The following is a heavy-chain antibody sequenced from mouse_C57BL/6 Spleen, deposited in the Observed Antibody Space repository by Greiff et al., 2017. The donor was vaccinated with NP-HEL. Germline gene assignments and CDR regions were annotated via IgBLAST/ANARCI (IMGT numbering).Heavy chain of an antibody. V-gene: IGHV5-9-1*02. J-gene: IGHJ4*01. CDR3: TRDRLRGVAGYAMDY. CDR2: ISSGGDYI. Sequence: EVMLVESGEGLVKPGGSLKLSCAASGFTFSSYAMSWVRQTPEKRLEWVAYISSGGDYIYYADTVKGRFTISRDNARNTLYLQMSSMKSEDTAMYYCTRDRLRGVAGYAMDYWGQGTSVTVSS. D-gene: IGHD1-1*01. CDR1: GFTFSSYA.